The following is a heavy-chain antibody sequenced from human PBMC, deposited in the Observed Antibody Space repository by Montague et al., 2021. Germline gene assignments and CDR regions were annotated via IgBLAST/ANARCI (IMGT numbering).Heavy chain of an antibody. CDR2: ISWNSGSI. D-gene: IGHD1-1*01. CDR1: GFTFEDYA. CDR3: ARVRERRYYYHGMDV. V-gene: IGHV3-9*01. J-gene: IGHJ6*02. Sequence: SLRLSCAASGFTFEDYAMHWVRQAPGKGLEWVSGISWNSGSIGYADSVKGRFTISRDNAKNSLYLQMNSLRAEDKALYYCARVRERRYYYHGMDVWGQGTTVTVSS.